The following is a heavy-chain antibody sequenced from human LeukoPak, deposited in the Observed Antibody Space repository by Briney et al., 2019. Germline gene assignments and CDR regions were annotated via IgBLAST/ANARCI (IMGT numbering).Heavy chain of an antibody. J-gene: IGHJ4*02. V-gene: IGHV3-7*01. CDR1: GFTFSNYW. CDR3: ARDVSDENGSSSRIHLDF. CDR2: IKQDGSEK. Sequence: PGGSLKLSCAASGFTFSNYWMTWVRQAPGKGLEWVANIKQDGSEKYYVDSVKGRFTISRDNAKNSLFLQMNSLRAEDTAVYYCARDVSDENGSSSRIHLDFWGQGTLVSVSS. D-gene: IGHD6-6*01.